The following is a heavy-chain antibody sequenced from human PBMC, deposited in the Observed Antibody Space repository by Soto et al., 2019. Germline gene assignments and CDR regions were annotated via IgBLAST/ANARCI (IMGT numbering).Heavy chain of an antibody. V-gene: IGHV2-5*02. D-gene: IGHD3-16*01. CDR1: GFSFTTDEVG. CDR3: AHRGVYEGEYFFDY. J-gene: IGHJ4*02. CDR2: IYYDDDK. Sequence: QITLKESGPTLVKPTQTLTLTCTFSGFSFTTDEVGVGWIRQPPGKALEWLALIYYDDDKRYRPSLRSRVSITADTPENHVVLTMTNMDPVDTATYYCAHRGVYEGEYFFDYWGQGILVTVSS.